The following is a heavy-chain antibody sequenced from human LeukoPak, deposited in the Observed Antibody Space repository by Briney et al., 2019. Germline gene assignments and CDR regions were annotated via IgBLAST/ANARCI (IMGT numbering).Heavy chain of an antibody. V-gene: IGHV3-21*05. CDR3: ARDPDDGSGYPDS. D-gene: IGHD3-22*01. CDR1: GFTFSSDP. CDR2: IRSGGDNI. Sequence: GGSLRLSCATSGFTFSSDPMNWVRQAPGKGLXXXXHIRSGGDNIHXAXXXXGRFTISRDNAKNTLYLQMNSLRAEDTAVYYCARDPDDGSGYPDSWGQGTLVTVSS. J-gene: IGHJ4*02.